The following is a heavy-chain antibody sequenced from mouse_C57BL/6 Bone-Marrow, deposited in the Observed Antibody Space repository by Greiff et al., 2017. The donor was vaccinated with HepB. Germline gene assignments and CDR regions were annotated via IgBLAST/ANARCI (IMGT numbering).Heavy chain of an antibody. J-gene: IGHJ2*01. CDR1: GFTFSSYA. CDR3: ARDFEYDGGY. V-gene: IGHV5-4*01. Sequence: EVKLVESGGGLVKPGGSLKLSCAASGFTFSSYAMSWVRQTPEKRLEWVATISDGGSYTYYPDNVKGRFTISRDNAKNNLYLQMSHLKSEDTAMYYCARDFEYDGGYWGQGTTLTVSS. CDR2: ISDGGSYT. D-gene: IGHD2-4*01.